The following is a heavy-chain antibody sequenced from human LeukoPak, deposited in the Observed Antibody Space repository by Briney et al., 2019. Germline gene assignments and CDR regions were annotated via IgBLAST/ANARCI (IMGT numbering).Heavy chain of an antibody. CDR3: ARDPSNTSGRYAYFDY. J-gene: IGHJ4*02. D-gene: IGHD6-19*01. CDR1: GFTFNRYG. CDR2: ISAYNGDT. Sequence: WASVKVSCKASGFTFNRYGISWVRQAPGQGLEWMGWISAYNGDTNYAQKFQGRVTMTTDTSTSAAYMELRSLISDDTAVYYCARDPSNTSGRYAYFDYWGQGTLVTVSS. V-gene: IGHV1-18*01.